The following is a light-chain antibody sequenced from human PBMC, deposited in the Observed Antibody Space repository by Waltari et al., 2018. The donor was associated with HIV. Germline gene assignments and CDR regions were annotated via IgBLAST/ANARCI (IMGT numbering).Light chain of an antibody. CDR3: QQYEKIPVT. CDR1: DDIDEF. CDR2: EAS. Sequence: DIQLTQTSPSLSASVGDSLPLSCQASDDIDEFFNWLVQKPGRAPGLLIYEASTLAIRVPRRFSGGGSGTYFTFTINNLPPGDSAIYFCQQYEKIPVTLGQGTKVDI. V-gene: IGKV1-33*01. J-gene: IGKJ2*01.